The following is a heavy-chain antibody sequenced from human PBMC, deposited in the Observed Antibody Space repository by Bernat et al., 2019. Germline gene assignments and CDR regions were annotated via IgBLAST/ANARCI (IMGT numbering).Heavy chain of an antibody. V-gene: IGHV3-30*03. CDR2: ISYDGSNK. CDR3: ARAGEG. CDR1: GFTFSSYG. J-gene: IGHJ4*02. D-gene: IGHD3-16*01. Sequence: QVQLVESGGGVVQPGRSLRLSCAASGFTFSSYGMHWVRQAPGKGLEWVAVISYDGSNKYYADSVKGRFTISRDNSKNTLYLQMNSLRAEDTAVYYCARAGEGWGQGTLVTVSS.